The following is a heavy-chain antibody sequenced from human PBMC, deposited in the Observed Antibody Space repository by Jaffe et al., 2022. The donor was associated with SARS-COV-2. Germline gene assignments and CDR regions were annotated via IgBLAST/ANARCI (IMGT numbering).Heavy chain of an antibody. Sequence: EVQVVESGGGLVQPGGSLRLSCAVSGFTFSIYSFNWVRQAPGKGLEWVSYISGSSGSIYYADSVKGRFTISRDNAKNSLYLQMNSLRDDDTAVYYCARDSAFNYWGQGTLVTVSS. V-gene: IGHV3-48*02. CDR3: ARDSAFNY. CDR1: GFTFSIYS. CDR2: ISGSSGSI. J-gene: IGHJ4*02.